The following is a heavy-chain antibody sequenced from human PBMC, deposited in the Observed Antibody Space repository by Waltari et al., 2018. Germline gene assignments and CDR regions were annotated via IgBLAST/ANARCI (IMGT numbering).Heavy chain of an antibody. D-gene: IGHD6-6*01. J-gene: IGHJ6*03. CDR3: ARLVATRPDSFSIYHYYYMDV. CDR1: GGSFSGYY. V-gene: IGHV4-34*01. CDR2: INHSGKT. Sequence: QVQLQQWGGGLLKPSETLSLTFAVYGGSFSGYYWIWIRQPPGKGLEWVGEINHSGKTNYNPSLKSRVTMSVDTAENQVSLKLNSVTAADTAVYFCARLVATRPDSFSIYHYYYMDVWGTGTTVTISS.